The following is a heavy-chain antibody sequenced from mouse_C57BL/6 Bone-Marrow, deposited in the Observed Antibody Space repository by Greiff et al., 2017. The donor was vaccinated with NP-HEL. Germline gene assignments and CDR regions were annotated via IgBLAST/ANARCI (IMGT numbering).Heavy chain of an antibody. V-gene: IGHV1-5*01. J-gene: IGHJ1*03. D-gene: IGHD1-1*01. CDR1: GYTFTSYW. Sequence: EVQRVESGTVLARPGASVKMSCKTSGYTFTSYWMHWVKQRPGQGLEWIGAIYPGNSDTSYNQKFKGKAKLTAVTSASTAYMELSSLTNEDSAVYYCTRRVTTVVATNWYFDVWGTGTTVTVSS. CDR2: IYPGNSDT. CDR3: TRRVTTVVATNWYFDV.